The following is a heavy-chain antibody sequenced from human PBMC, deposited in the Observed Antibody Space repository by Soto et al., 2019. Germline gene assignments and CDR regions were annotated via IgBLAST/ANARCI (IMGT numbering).Heavy chain of an antibody. CDR2: MNANSGNP. CDR3: ATVPTVTTPALDY. Sequence: QVQLVQSGDEVKKPGASVKVSCKASGYTFTSYDINWVRQATGQGLEWMGWMNANSGNPGYAQKFQGRVTMTRNTSISTAYMELGSLRSEDTAVYYCATVPTVTTPALDYWGQGTLVTVSS. J-gene: IGHJ4*02. D-gene: IGHD4-17*01. V-gene: IGHV1-8*01. CDR1: GYTFTSYD.